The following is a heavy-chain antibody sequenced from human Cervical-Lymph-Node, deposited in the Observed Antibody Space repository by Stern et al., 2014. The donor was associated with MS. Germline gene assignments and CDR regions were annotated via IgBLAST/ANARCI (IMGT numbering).Heavy chain of an antibody. CDR3: YMDPMF. CDR2: IYWNGAE. Sequence: QLPLKESGPPLVKPTQTLTLTCTFSGFSLTTNGVGVGWVRQPPGKALQWLALIYWNGAERYSPSLKSRLTITKDTSKNQVVLTMTNMDPLDTATYYCYMDPMFWGQGTLVTVSS. CDR1: GFSLTTNGVG. D-gene: IGHD2-2*03. V-gene: IGHV2-5*01. J-gene: IGHJ4*02.